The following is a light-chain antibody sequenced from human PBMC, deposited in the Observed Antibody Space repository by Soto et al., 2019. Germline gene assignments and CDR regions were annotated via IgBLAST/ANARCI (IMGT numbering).Light chain of an antibody. CDR2: VAS. CDR1: QSVNQK. CDR3: QQFNNWPHT. V-gene: IGKV3-15*01. J-gene: IGKJ5*01. Sequence: EIVLTQSPATLSVSPGARAPLSCRASQSVNQKLGWYQQKPGQAPRLLIYVASYRATGIPARFSGSGSGTEYTLTISNLQAEDFAVYYCQQFNNWPHTFGQGTRLEIK.